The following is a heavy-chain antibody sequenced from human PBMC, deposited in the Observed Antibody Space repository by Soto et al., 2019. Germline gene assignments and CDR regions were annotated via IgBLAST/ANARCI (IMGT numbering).Heavy chain of an antibody. CDR3: ARIVYLSGVWVRYYYMDV. CDR2: IFSNDEK. V-gene: IGHV2-26*01. Sequence: QVTLTESGPVLVKPTETLTLTCTVSGFSLSNARMGVRWIRQPPGKALEWLAHIFSNDEKSYSTSLKSRLTISKDTSKSQVVLTMTNMDPVDTATYYCARIVYLSGVWVRYYYMDVWGKGTTVTVSS. J-gene: IGHJ6*03. D-gene: IGHD1-26*01. CDR1: GFSLSNARMG.